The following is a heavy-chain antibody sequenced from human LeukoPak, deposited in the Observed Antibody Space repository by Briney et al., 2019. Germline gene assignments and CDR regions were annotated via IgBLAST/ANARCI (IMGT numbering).Heavy chain of an antibody. D-gene: IGHD2-15*01. CDR2: IYYSGST. J-gene: IGHJ4*02. CDR3: ARLACSGGSCYPPFDY. Sequence: SETLSLTCTVSGGSISSYYWSWIRQPPGKGREWIGYIYYSGSTNYNPSLKSRVTISVDTSKHQFSLKLSSVTAADTAVYYCARLACSGGSCYPPFDYWGQGTLVTVSS. CDR1: GGSISSYY. V-gene: IGHV4-59*01.